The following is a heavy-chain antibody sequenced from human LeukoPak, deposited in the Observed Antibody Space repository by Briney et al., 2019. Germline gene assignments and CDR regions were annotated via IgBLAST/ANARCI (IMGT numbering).Heavy chain of an antibody. Sequence: PSETLSLTCTVSVGSISSDGYYWTWIRQYPGKGLEWIGYIYHTGNTYYNPSLESRLTISVDTSKNQFSLRLSSVTDADAAVYYCARADTVTLVFGHWGQGTLVTVSS. CDR1: VGSISSDGYY. D-gene: IGHD4-17*01. CDR2: IYHTGNT. V-gene: IGHV4-31*03. CDR3: ARADTVTLVFGH. J-gene: IGHJ5*02.